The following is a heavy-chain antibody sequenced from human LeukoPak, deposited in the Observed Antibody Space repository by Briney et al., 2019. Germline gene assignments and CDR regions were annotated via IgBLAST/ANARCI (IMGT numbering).Heavy chain of an antibody. CDR2: IIPMFGTA. V-gene: IGHV1-69*06. CDR1: GGTFSSYA. D-gene: IGHD6-13*01. Sequence: SVKVSCKASGGTFSSYAITWVRQTPGQGLEWMGGIIPMFGTANYAQKFQDRVTITADKSTSTAYMELSSLRSEDTAVYYCARVVGLTGYSSTWYSGYYYYMDVWGKGTTVTVSS. CDR3: ARVVGLTGYSSTWYSGYYYYMDV. J-gene: IGHJ6*03.